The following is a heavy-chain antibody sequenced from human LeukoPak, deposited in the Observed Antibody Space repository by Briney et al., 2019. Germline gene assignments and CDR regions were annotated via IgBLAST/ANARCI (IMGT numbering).Heavy chain of an antibody. J-gene: IGHJ4*02. Sequence: ASVKVSCKASGYTFTSYGINWVRQAPGEGLEWMGWVSAYNGNTNYAQKLQGRVTMTTDTSTSTAYMELRSLRSDDTAVYYCARDDALVATGSFDYWGQGTLVTVSS. V-gene: IGHV1-18*01. CDR1: GYTFTSYG. D-gene: IGHD5-12*01. CDR2: VSAYNGNT. CDR3: ARDDALVATGSFDY.